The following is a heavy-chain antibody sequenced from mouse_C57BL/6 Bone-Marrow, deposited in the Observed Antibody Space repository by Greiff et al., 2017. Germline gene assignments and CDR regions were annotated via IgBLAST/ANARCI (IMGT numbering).Heavy chain of an antibody. CDR2: IDPENGDT. CDR3: TTWGGSSLGYAMDY. J-gene: IGHJ4*01. Sequence: VQLQQSAAELVRPGASVKLSCTASGFNIKDDYMHWVKQRPAQGLEWIGWIDPENGDTEYASKFQGKGTITADTSSNTAYLQLSSLTSEDTAVYYCTTWGGSSLGYAMDYWGQGTSVTVSS. D-gene: IGHD1-1*01. CDR1: GFNIKDDY. V-gene: IGHV14-4*01.